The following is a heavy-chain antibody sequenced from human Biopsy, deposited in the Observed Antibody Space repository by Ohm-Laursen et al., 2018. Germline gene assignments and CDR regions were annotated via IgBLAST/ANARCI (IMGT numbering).Heavy chain of an antibody. J-gene: IGHJ2*01. Sequence: GTLSFTCTVSGGSITSYSWSWIRPPPGKGLDPIGYIYNTGDTTYNPSLQSRVTISLDTSNNQLSLRLRTVTAADAAVYYCARRSAANWYFNLWGRGTLVTVSS. V-gene: IGHV4-59*08. CDR1: GGSITSYS. D-gene: IGHD6-25*01. CDR3: ARRSAANWYFNL. CDR2: IYNTGDT.